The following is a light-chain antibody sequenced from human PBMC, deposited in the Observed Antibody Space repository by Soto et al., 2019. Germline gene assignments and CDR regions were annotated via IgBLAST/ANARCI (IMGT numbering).Light chain of an antibody. CDR3: SSYTTSSTLV. Sequence: QSALTQPASVSASPGQSITISCTGTSSDIGGFDSVSWYQQHPGKAPKLMIYDVTDRPSGVSNRFSGSKSGDTASLTISGLQAEDEADYYCSSYTTSSTLVFGRGTKLTVL. CDR2: DVT. J-gene: IGLJ2*01. V-gene: IGLV2-14*01. CDR1: SSDIGGFDS.